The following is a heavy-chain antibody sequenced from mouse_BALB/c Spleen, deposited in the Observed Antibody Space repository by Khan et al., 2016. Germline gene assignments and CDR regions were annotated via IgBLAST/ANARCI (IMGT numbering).Heavy chain of an antibody. J-gene: IGHJ3*01. CDR3: ASQCGSSYVGFAY. CDR2: INPGSGST. D-gene: IGHD1-1*01. V-gene: IGHV1-54*01. CDR1: GYAFTNVL. Sequence: QVQLQQSGADLVRPGTSVKVSCKASGYAFTNVLIDWIKQRPGQGLDWIGVINPGSGSTNYNEKFKGKATLTADKSSSTAYLQLSSLTSDDSAVYFCASQCGSSYVGFAYWGQGTLVTVSA.